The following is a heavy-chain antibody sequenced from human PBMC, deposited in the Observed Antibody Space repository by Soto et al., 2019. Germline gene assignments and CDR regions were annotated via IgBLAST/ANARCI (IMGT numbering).Heavy chain of an antibody. V-gene: IGHV3-11*06. CDR2: ISKSSSFT. J-gene: IGHJ3*02. Sequence: PGGSLRLSCAGAGFNLSDFYIQWIRQAPGKGLEWVSFISKSSSFTNYADSVRGRFTISRDNAQRSVYLQMNSLRAEDTAVYYGTRDRERIDAFDMWGQGTMVTVSS. D-gene: IGHD2-15*01. CDR3: TRDRERIDAFDM. CDR1: GFNLSDFY.